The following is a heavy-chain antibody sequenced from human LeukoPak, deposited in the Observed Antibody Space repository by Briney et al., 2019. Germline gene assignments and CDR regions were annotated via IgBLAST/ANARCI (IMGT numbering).Heavy chain of an antibody. CDR2: IYYSGST. CDR1: GGSISPYY. V-gene: IGHV4-59*08. J-gene: IGHJ4*02. CDR3: ACSSKGKLLWFGEDEDY. Sequence: SETLSLTCTVSGGSISPYYWSWIRQPPGKGLEWIGYIYYSGSTNYNPSLKSRVSMSVDTSKNQFSLKLSSVTAADTAVYYCACSSKGKLLWFGEDEDYWGQGTLVTVSS. D-gene: IGHD3-10*01.